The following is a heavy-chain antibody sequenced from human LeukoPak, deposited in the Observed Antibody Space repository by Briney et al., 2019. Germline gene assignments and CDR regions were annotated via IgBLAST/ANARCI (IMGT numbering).Heavy chain of an antibody. D-gene: IGHD2-2*01. CDR1: GFTFRSYS. CDR2: VDPSSTYI. Sequence: GGSLGLSCAASGFTFRSYSMNWVRQAPGKGLEWVSAVDPSSTYIYYADSVKGRFTISRDNAENSLYLQMNSLRVEDTAVYYCARAPTVLVGYCSSSSCQADYWGQGTLVTVSS. CDR3: ARAPTVLVGYCSSSSCQADY. J-gene: IGHJ4*02. V-gene: IGHV3-21*01.